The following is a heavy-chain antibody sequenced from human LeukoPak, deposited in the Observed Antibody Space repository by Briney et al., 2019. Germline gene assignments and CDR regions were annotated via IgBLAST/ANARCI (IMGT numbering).Heavy chain of an antibody. CDR2: IYYSGST. D-gene: IGHD1-26*01. CDR1: GGSISSGGYY. CDR3: ALSGSYFWYFDL. Sequence: SQTLSLTCTVSGGSISSGGYYWSWIRQHPGKGLEWIGYIYYSGSTYYNPSLKSRVTISVDTSKNQFSLKLSSVTAADTAVYYCALSGSYFWYFDLWGRGTLVTVSS. V-gene: IGHV4-31*03. J-gene: IGHJ2*01.